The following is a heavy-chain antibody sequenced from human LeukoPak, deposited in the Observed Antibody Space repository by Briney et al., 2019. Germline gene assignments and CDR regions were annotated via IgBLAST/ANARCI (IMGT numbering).Heavy chain of an antibody. CDR3: ARIYCSGGSCYSDGYFDY. V-gene: IGHV1-46*01. Sequence: GASVKVSCKASGYTFTSYYMHWVRQAPGQGPEWMGIINPSGGSTSYAQKFQGRVTMTRDTSTSTVYMELSSLRSEDTAVYYCARIYCSGGSCYSDGYFDYWGQGTLVTVSS. J-gene: IGHJ4*02. CDR1: GYTFTSYY. D-gene: IGHD2-15*01. CDR2: INPSGGST.